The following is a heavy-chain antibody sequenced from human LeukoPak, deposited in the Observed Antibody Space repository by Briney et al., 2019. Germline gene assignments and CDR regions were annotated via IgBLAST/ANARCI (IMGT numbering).Heavy chain of an antibody. V-gene: IGHV3-11*01. CDR3: AGSIAARPYYYYYGMDV. CDR1: GFTLSDYY. CDR2: ISSSGSTI. D-gene: IGHD6-6*01. Sequence: GGSLRLSCAASGFTLSDYYMSWIRQAPGKGLEWVSYISSSGSTIYYADSVKGRFTISRDNAKNSLYLQMNSLRAEDTAVYYCAGSIAARPYYYYYGMDVWGQGTTVTVSS. J-gene: IGHJ6*02.